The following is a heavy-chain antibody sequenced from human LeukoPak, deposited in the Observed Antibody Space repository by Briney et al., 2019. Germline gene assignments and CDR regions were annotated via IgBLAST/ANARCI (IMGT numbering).Heavy chain of an antibody. Sequence: GGSLRLSCAASGFAFRSYGMHWVRQAPGKGLEWVAVISYDGSNKYYADSVKGRFTISRDNSKNTLYLQMNSLRSDDTAVYYCASGASSGWTNDAFDIWGQGTMVTVSS. J-gene: IGHJ3*02. CDR2: ISYDGSNK. CDR3: ASGASSGWTNDAFDI. CDR1: GFAFRSYG. V-gene: IGHV3-30*03. D-gene: IGHD6-19*01.